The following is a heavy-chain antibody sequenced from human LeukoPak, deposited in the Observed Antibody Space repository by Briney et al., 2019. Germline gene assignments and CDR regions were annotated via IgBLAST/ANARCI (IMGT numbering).Heavy chain of an antibody. J-gene: IGHJ4*02. Sequence: LPGGSLRLSCAASGFTFSSYATSWVRQAPGKGLEWVSAISGSGGSTYYADSVKGRFTISRDNSKNTLYLQMNSLRAEDTAVYYCAKGIRRTLRYFDWLLNPLFDYWGQGTLVTVSS. V-gene: IGHV3-23*01. CDR2: ISGSGGST. D-gene: IGHD3-9*01. CDR3: AKGIRRTLRYFDWLLNPLFDY. CDR1: GFTFSSYA.